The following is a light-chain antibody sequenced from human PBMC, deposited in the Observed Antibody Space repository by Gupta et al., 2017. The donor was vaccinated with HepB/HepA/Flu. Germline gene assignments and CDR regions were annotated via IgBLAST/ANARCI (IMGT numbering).Light chain of an antibody. J-gene: IGKJ1*01. Sequence: EIVLTQSPATLALSPGERVTLSYRASQNIRTSLAWYQHKPGLAPRLLIYDVSNRATGVPARFAGSGSGTDFTLAISSLEPEDFAVYYCQQRSKWPRTFGQGTRVEI. V-gene: IGKV3-11*01. CDR2: DVS. CDR1: QNIRTS. CDR3: QQRSKWPRT.